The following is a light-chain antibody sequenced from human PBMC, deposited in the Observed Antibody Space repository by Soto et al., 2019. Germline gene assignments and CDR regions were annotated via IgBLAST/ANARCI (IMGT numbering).Light chain of an antibody. J-gene: IGKJ1*01. CDR1: RSVGSSY. CDR3: QQYGSSPET. CDR2: GAS. V-gene: IGKV3-20*01. Sequence: EIVLTQSPGTRSLSPGERSTLSCRASRSVGSSYLAWYRQKPGQAPRLLIYGASSRETGIPERFSGSGSGTECSRTISRLEPEDFAMDDCQQYGSSPETFGQGTKVDNK.